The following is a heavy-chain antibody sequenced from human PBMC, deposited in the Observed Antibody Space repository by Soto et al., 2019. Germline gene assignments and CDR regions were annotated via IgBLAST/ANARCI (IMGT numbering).Heavy chain of an antibody. D-gene: IGHD2-2*01. Sequence: ASVKVSCKASGYTFTSYAMHWVRQAPGQRLEWMGWINAGNGNTKYSQKFQGRGTITRDTSASTAYMELSSLRSEDTAVYYCSRDAVVPAARVPYYYYYMDVWGKGTTVTVSS. CDR2: INAGNGNT. CDR3: SRDAVVPAARVPYYYYYMDV. V-gene: IGHV1-3*01. J-gene: IGHJ6*03. CDR1: GYTFTSYA.